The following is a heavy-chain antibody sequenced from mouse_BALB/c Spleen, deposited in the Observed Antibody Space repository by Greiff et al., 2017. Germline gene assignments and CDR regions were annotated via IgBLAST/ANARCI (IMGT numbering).Heavy chain of an antibody. V-gene: IGHV5-9-3*01. J-gene: IGHJ3*01. CDR3: ARKYGNA. Sequence: EVQLVESGGGLVKPGGSLKLSCAASGFTFSSYAMSWVRQTPEKRLEWVATISSGGSYTYYPDSVKGRFTISRDNAKNTLYLQMSSLRSEDTAMYYCARKYGNAWGQGTLVTVSA. CDR2: ISSGGSYT. CDR1: GFTFSSYA. D-gene: IGHD2-10*02.